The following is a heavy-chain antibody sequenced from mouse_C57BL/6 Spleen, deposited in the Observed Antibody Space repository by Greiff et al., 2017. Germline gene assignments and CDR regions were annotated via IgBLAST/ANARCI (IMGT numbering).Heavy chain of an antibody. V-gene: IGHV1-54*01. CDR1: GYAFTNYL. Sequence: QVQLQQSGAELVRPGTSVKVSCKASGYAFTNYLIEWVKQRPGQGLEWIGVINPGSGGTNYNEKFKGKATLTADKSSSTAYMQVSILTSEDSAVYFCARGYYGRSPPSFDYWGQGTTLTVSS. CDR3: ARGYYGRSPPSFDY. J-gene: IGHJ2*01. CDR2: INPGSGGT. D-gene: IGHD1-1*01.